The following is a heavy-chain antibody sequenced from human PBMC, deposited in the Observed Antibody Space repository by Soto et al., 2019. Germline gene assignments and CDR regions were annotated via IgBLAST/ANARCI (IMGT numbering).Heavy chain of an antibody. J-gene: IGHJ6*02. V-gene: IGHV3-23*01. CDR3: AKGNSAYYYYGMDV. D-gene: IGHD4-4*01. Sequence: HPGGSLRLSCAASGFTFSSYAMSWVRQAPGKGLEWVSAISGSGGSTYYADSVKGRFTISRDNSKNTLYLQMNSLRAEDTAVYYCAKGNSAYYYYGMDVWGQGTTVTVSS. CDR1: GFTFSSYA. CDR2: ISGSGGST.